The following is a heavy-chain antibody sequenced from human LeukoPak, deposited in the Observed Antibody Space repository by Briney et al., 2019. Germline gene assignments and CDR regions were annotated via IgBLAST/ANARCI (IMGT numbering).Heavy chain of an antibody. D-gene: IGHD1-7*01. J-gene: IGHJ4*02. CDR1: GFTFSSYS. CDR2: ISSSSTI. V-gene: IGHV3-48*01. Sequence: GGSLRLSCAASGFTFSSYSMNWVRQAPGKGLEWVSYISSSSTIYYADSVKGRFTISRDNSKNTLSLQMNSLRAEDTAVYYCAKVGNWKYGHHDYWGQGTLVTVSS. CDR3: AKVGNWKYGHHDY.